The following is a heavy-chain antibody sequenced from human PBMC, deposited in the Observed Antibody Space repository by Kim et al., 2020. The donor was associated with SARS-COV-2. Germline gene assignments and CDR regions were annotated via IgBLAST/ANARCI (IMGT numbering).Heavy chain of an antibody. J-gene: IGHJ4*02. Sequence: GITNYANSVKGRFSISRDTPKNTVYLQLPNLGPEDTAVYYCARSSGGTFDYWGQGTLVTVSS. V-gene: IGHV3-53*01. D-gene: IGHD1-1*01. CDR3: ARSSGGTFDY. CDR2: GIT.